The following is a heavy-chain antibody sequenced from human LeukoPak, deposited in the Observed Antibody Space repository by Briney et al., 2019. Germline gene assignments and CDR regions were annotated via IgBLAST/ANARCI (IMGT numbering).Heavy chain of an antibody. J-gene: IGHJ6*02. D-gene: IGHD6-6*01. V-gene: IGHV2-70*18. Sequence: TLSLACTVSGGSISSDDYYWSWIRQPPGKALEWLALIDWDDDKYYSTSLKTRLTISKDTSKNQVVLTMTNMDPVDTATYYCARIPAQYSSSNSSPYGMDVWGQGTTVTVSS. CDR1: GGSISSDDYY. CDR2: IDWDDDK. CDR3: ARIPAQYSSSNSSPYGMDV.